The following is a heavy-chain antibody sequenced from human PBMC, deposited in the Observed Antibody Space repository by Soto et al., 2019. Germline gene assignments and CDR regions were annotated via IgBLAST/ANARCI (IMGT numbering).Heavy chain of an antibody. J-gene: IGHJ4*02. Sequence: SETLSLTCTVSYGSICLSNIFWGWVRQPPGKGLEWIGNIDYSGTAYFNPSLGTRVTFPVDTSKNQFSLTPYSVTAADTAVYYCARTTGRHLDFWGQGILVTVSS. V-gene: IGHV4-39*01. D-gene: IGHD4-4*01. CDR2: IDYSGTA. CDR1: YGSICLSNIF. CDR3: ARTTGRHLDF.